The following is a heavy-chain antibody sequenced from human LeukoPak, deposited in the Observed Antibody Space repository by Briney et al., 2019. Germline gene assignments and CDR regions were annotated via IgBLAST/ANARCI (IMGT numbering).Heavy chain of an antibody. Sequence: SETLSLTCPVYGGSLSGYYWSWIRQPPGKGLEWIGEINHSGSTNYNPSLKSRVSTSVDTSKNQFSLKLSSVTAADTTVYYCARGFRECSSWYDDEQKSDYCGQGTLVTVSS. CDR1: GGSLSGYY. J-gene: IGHJ4*02. V-gene: IGHV4-34*01. CDR3: ARGFRECSSWYDDEQKSDY. D-gene: IGHD6-13*01. CDR2: INHSGST.